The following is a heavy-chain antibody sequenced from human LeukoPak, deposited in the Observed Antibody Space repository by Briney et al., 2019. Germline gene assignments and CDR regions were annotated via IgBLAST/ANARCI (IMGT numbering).Heavy chain of an antibody. CDR1: GFTFSSYI. Sequence: PGGSLRLSCAASGFTFSSYIMTWVRQAQGKGLEWVSAISGSGGTTYYADSVKGRFTISRDNSKNSLCLQMNSLRAEDTAVYYCAKGLRGYTYGCPDYWGQGTLVTVSS. V-gene: IGHV3-23*01. D-gene: IGHD5-18*01. CDR3: AKGLRGYTYGCPDY. CDR2: ISGSGGTT. J-gene: IGHJ4*02.